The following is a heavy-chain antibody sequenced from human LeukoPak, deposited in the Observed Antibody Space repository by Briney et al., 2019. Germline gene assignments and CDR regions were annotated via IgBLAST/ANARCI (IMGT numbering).Heavy chain of an antibody. CDR2: INPNSGGT. V-gene: IGHV1-2*02. D-gene: IGHD2-21*02. J-gene: IGHJ4*02. CDR1: GYTFTDYY. Sequence: ASVEVSCKASGYTFTDYYMHWVRQAPGQGLEWMGWINPNSGGTNYAQKFQGRVTMTRDTSISTAYMELSRLRSDDTAVYYCARDGEAYCGGDCYSDYWGQGTLVTVSS. CDR3: ARDGEAYCGGDCYSDY.